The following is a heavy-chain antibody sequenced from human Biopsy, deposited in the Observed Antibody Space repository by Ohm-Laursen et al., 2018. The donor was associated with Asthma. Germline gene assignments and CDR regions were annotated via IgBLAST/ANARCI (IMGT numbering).Heavy chain of an antibody. V-gene: IGHV1-69*13. D-gene: IGHD6-19*01. CDR3: ARCQVGYSSGWSLLLKKIYYSGMGV. CDR1: GGTFSNFA. J-gene: IGHJ6*02. Sequence: GASVKVSCKDPGGTFSNFAISWVRQAPGQGLEWLGGIMTVFGTTNYAQKFQGRVTITADESASTAYMEVTSLRSEDTAIYYCARCQVGYSSGWSLLLKKIYYSGMGVWGQGTAVTVSS. CDR2: IMTVFGTT.